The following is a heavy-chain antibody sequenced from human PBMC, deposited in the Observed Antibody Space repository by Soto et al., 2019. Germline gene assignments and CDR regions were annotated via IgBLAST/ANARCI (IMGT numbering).Heavy chain of an antibody. D-gene: IGHD5-12*01. CDR3: ARDWDIVATPTNYFYYYGMDV. CDR1: GYNFTNYG. J-gene: IGHJ6*02. CDR2: ISAYNGNT. V-gene: IGHV1-18*04. Sequence: QVQLAQSGAEVKKPGASVKVTCKTSGYNFTNYGISWVRQAPGQGLEWMGWISAYNGNTNSAQKYQGRLTMTTDTSTSTAYMEVRSLRSDDTAVFYCARDWDIVATPTNYFYYYGMDVWGQGTTVIVSS.